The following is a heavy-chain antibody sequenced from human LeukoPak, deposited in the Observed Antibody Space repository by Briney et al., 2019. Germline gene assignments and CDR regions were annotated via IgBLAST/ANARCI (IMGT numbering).Heavy chain of an antibody. J-gene: IGHJ4*02. D-gene: IGHD2-15*01. Sequence: ASVKVSCKASGGTFSSYAISWVRQAPGQRLEWMGGIIPIFGTANYAQKFQGRVTITADESTSTAYMELSSLRSEDTAVYYCAKDGDCSGGSCYDYWGQGTLVTVSS. V-gene: IGHV1-69*13. CDR3: AKDGDCSGGSCYDY. CDR2: IIPIFGTA. CDR1: GGTFSSYA.